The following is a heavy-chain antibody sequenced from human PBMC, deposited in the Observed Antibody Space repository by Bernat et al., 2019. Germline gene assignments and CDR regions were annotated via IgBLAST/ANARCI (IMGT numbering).Heavy chain of an antibody. CDR3: ARDRYNWNY. D-gene: IGHD1-20*01. CDR1: GFIFSSFA. V-gene: IGHV3-66*01. CDR2: IYSGGST. J-gene: IGHJ4*02. Sequence: EVQLLESGGGLVQPGGSLRLSCAASGFIFSSFAMKWVRQAPGKGLEWVSVIYSGGSTDYADSVKGRFTISRDNSKNTLYLQMNSLRAEDTAVYYCARDRYNWNYWGQGTLVTVSS.